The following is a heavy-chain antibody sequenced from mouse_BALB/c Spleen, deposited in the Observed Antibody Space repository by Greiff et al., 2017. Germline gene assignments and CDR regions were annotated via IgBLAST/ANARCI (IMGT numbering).Heavy chain of an antibody. V-gene: IGHV1-80*01. CDR2: IYPGDGDT. CDR3: ARLGISSWFAY. J-gene: IGHJ3*01. Sequence: QLQPSGAGVVRAGSPVKIFCKGFGYAFSSYWVKWVKQRAGQGLEWIGQIYPGDGDTNYNGKFTGKATLTADKSSSTAYMQLSSLTSEDSAVYFCARLGISSWFAYWGQGTLVTVSA. CDR1: GYAFSSYW.